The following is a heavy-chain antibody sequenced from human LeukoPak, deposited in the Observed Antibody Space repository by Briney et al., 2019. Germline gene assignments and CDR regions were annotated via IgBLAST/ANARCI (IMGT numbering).Heavy chain of an antibody. V-gene: IGHV3-13*01. D-gene: IGHD6-19*01. Sequence: GGSLRLSCAASGFTFSSYDMRWVRQATGKGLEWVSAIGTAGDTYYPGSVKGRFTISRENAKNSLYLQMNSLRAGDTAVYYCARGYSSGWYSWFDPWGQGTLVTVSS. CDR1: GFTFSSYD. CDR2: IGTAGDT. CDR3: ARGYSSGWYSWFDP. J-gene: IGHJ5*02.